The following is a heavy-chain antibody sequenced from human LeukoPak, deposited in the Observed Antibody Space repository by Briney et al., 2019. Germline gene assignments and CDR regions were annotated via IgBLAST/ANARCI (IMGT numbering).Heavy chain of an antibody. CDR1: GFTFSSYL. V-gene: IGHV3-7*03. D-gene: IGHD4/OR15-4a*01. Sequence: PGGSLRLSCTPSGFTFSSYLMSWVRQVPGKGLEWVANIKQDGGEKNYVDSVKGRFTISRDNSKNTLYLQMNSLRAEDTAVYYCARRAGAYSHPYDYWGQGTLVTVSS. J-gene: IGHJ4*02. CDR3: ARRAGAYSHPYDY. CDR2: IKQDGGEK.